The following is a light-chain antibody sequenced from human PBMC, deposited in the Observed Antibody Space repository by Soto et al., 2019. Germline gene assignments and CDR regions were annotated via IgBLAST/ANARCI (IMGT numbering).Light chain of an antibody. CDR1: QTVRNNY. Sequence: EIGFAQSPAPPSFSPGGRATPSCRSSQTVRNNYLAWYQQKPGQAPRLLIYDASSRATGIPDRFSGGGSGTDFTLTISRLEPEDFAVYYCQQFSSYPLTFGGGTKVDIK. CDR3: QQFSSYPLT. J-gene: IGKJ4*01. V-gene: IGKV3-20*01. CDR2: DAS.